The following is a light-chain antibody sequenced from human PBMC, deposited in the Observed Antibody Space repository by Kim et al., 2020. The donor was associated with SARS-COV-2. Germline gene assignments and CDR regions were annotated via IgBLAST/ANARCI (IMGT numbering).Light chain of an antibody. CDR2: DAS. Sequence: EIVLTQSPATLSLSPGETATLSCRASQSVSSNYLAWNQQKPGQTPRLLIYDASSRATGIPDRFGGSGSGTDFTLTISRLEPEDFAVYYYQQNGSSPQTFGQGTKVDIK. J-gene: IGKJ1*01. V-gene: IGKV3-20*01. CDR1: QSVSSNY. CDR3: QQNGSSPQT.